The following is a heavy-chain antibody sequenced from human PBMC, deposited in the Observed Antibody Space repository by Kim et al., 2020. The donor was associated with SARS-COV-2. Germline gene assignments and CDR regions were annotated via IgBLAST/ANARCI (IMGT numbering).Heavy chain of an antibody. CDR1: GFTFSSYT. Sequence: GGSLRLSCVASGFTFSSYTMNWVRQAPGKGLEWVSSISSNSHSMYYADSLKGRFTISRDNAKHTLFLLMSTLRAEDTAVYYCARGLSPLCGSRCDFWGQGALVTGSS. CDR2: ISSNSHSM. D-gene: IGHD2-15*01. CDR3: ARGLSPLCGSRCDF. V-gene: IGHV3-21*01. J-gene: IGHJ4*02.